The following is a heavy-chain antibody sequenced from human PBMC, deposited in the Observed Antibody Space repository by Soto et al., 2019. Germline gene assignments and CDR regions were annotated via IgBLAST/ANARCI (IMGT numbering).Heavy chain of an antibody. Sequence: GSVTVSCTHARGSHNGKDISWVRQAHGKGLDWMGWMNPNNGNTDYAPKFQGRVTMTMNTSIGTAYMELSRLRSEDTAVSYCARSPRYYYALGSYSYFRHWGEGTLVTVSS. J-gene: IGHJ1*01. D-gene: IGHD3-10*01. CDR3: ARSPRYYYALGSYSYFRH. CDR1: RGSHNGKD. V-gene: IGHV1-8*01. CDR2: MNPNNGNT.